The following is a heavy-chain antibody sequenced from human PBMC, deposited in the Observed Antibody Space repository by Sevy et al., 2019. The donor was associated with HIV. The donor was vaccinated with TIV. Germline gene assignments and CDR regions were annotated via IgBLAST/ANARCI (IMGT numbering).Heavy chain of an antibody. D-gene: IGHD3-10*01. CDR2: MNPNSGNT. Sequence: ASVKVSCKASGYTFTSYDINWVRQATGQGLEWMGWMNPNSGNTGYAQKFQGTVTMTRNTSISTAYMELSSLRSEDTAVYYCARGQLWFGELLVSGGYYYGMDVWGQGTTVTVSS. V-gene: IGHV1-8*01. CDR1: GYTFTSYD. CDR3: ARGQLWFGELLVSGGYYYGMDV. J-gene: IGHJ6*02.